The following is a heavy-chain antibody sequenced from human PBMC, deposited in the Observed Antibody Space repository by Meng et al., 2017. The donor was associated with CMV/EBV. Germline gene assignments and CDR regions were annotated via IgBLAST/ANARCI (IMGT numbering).Heavy chain of an antibody. CDR1: SFTSNW. D-gene: IGHD6-13*01. CDR2: IDPSDSYT. CDR3: ARQTKGSSWYDRGNWFDP. J-gene: IGHJ5*02. V-gene: IGHV5-10-1*01. Sequence: SFTSNWISWVRQMPGKGLEWMGRIDPSDSYTNYSPSFQGHVTISADKSISTAYLQWSSLKASDTAMYYCARQTKGSSWYDRGNWFDPWGQGTLVTVSS.